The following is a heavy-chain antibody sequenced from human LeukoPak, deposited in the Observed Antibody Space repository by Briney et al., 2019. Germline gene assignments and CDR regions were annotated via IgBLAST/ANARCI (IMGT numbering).Heavy chain of an antibody. CDR2: IHNSGST. V-gene: IGHV4-59*01. Sequence: SETLSLTCTVSGGSISGYYWSWFRQPPGKGLEWFGWIHNSGSTENNPSLKSRVTMSVDTSRNEFSLRLTSVTAADAAVYYCVRDRELNYWGQGTLVTVSS. D-gene: IGHD3-10*01. CDR1: GGSISGYY. J-gene: IGHJ4*02. CDR3: VRDRELNY.